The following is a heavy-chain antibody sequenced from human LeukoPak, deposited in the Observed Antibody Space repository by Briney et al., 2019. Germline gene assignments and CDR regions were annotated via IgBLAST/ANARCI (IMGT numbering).Heavy chain of an antibody. Sequence: ASVKVSCKASGYTFAGYYMHWVRQAPGQGLEWMGWINPNSGGTNYAQKFQGRVTMTSDTSISTAYMELSRLRSDDTAVYYCARDRRGVPRNWFDPWGQGTLVTVSS. CDR2: INPNSGGT. J-gene: IGHJ5*02. CDR1: GYTFAGYY. CDR3: ARDRRGVPRNWFDP. V-gene: IGHV1-2*02. D-gene: IGHD3-10*01.